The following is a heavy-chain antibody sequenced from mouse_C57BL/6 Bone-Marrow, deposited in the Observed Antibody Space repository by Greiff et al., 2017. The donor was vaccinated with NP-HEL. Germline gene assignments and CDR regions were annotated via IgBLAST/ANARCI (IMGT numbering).Heavy chain of an antibody. Sequence: EVQRVEPGGGLVKPGGSLKLSCAASGFTFSSYAMSWVRQTPEKRLEWVATISDGGSYTYYPDNVKGRFTLSRDNAKNNLYLQMSHLKSEDTAMYYCARDRDGSSPAWLAYWGQGTLVTVSA. V-gene: IGHV5-4*01. CDR1: GFTFSSYA. CDR3: ARDRDGSSPAWLAY. D-gene: IGHD1-1*01. J-gene: IGHJ3*01. CDR2: ISDGGSYT.